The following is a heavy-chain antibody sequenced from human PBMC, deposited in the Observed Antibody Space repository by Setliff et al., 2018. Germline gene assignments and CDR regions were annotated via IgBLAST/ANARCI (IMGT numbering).Heavy chain of an antibody. J-gene: IGHJ4*02. Sequence: PGGSLRLSCAASGFTFSSYAMSWVRQAPGKGLEWVSAISGSGGSTYYADSVKGRFTISRDNSKNTLYLQMNSLRAEDTAVYYCAEDSGYSGYGYFDYWGQGTLVTVSS. CDR3: AEDSGYSGYGYFDY. D-gene: IGHD5-12*01. V-gene: IGHV3-23*01. CDR2: ISGSGGST. CDR1: GFTFSSYA.